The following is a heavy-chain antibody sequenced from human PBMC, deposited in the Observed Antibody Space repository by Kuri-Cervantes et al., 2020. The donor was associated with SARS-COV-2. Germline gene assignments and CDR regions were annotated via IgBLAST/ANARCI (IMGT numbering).Heavy chain of an antibody. J-gene: IGHJ4*02. CDR1: GFTFSSYS. D-gene: IGHD3-3*01. CDR3: AKGGDFWSGFTYFDS. CDR2: ISSSSSYI. Sequence: GGSLRLSCAAYGFTFSSYSMNWVRQAPGKGLEWVSSISSSSSYIYYADSVKGRFTISRDNAKNSLYLQMNSLRVEDTAVYYCAKGGDFWSGFTYFDSGGPGTLVTVSS. V-gene: IGHV3-21*01.